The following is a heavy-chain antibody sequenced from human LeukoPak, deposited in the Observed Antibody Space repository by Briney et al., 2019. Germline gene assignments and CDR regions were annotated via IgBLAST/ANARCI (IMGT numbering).Heavy chain of an antibody. CDR2: IYSGGST. J-gene: IGHJ3*02. D-gene: IGHD3-22*01. CDR1: GFTVSSNF. V-gene: IGHV3-53*01. CDR3: AREPQGDSSGYDAFDI. Sequence: GGSLRLSCAASGFTVSSNFMTWVRQAPGKGLEWVSVIYSGGSTYYAESVKGRFTISRDNSKNTLYLQMNSLRAEDTAVYYCAREPQGDSSGYDAFDIWGQGTMVTVSS.